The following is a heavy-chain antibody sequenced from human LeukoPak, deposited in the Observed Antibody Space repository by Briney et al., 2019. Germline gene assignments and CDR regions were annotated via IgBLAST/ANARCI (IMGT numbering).Heavy chain of an antibody. Sequence: GEPLKISCKGSGYTFTIYWISWVRQMPGKGLEWMGRIDPIDSYTNYRPSFQGHVTISADKSISTAYLQWSSLKASDTAMYYCARHVVSGYPALWGQGTLVTVSS. V-gene: IGHV5-10-1*01. CDR2: IDPIDSYT. CDR1: GYTFTIYW. CDR3: ARHVVSGYPAL. D-gene: IGHD5-12*01. J-gene: IGHJ4*02.